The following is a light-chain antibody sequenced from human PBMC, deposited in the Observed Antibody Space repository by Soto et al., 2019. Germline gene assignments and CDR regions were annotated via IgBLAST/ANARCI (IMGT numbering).Light chain of an antibody. CDR2: DTS. V-gene: IGKV3-15*01. CDR1: QSVSRK. CDR3: QQYNHWRSIS. J-gene: IGKJ5*01. Sequence: EILRTQSPATVSVSPGERATLSCRSSQSVSRKLAWYQHKPGQAPRLLIYDTSTRAADIPARFSGSGSGTDFTLTISSLQSEDFAVYYCQQYNHWRSISFGQGTRLEI.